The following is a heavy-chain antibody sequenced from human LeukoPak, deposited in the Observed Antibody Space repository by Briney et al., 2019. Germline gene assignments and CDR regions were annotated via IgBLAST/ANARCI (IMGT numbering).Heavy chain of an antibody. Sequence: GGSLRLSCAASGFTSSSSAMNWVRQAPGKGLEWVSVISGSGDRTYYADSVKGRFTVSRDNSKNTLYLQMNSLRAEDTAVYYCAKAVDYYGSGSYYNLDYWGQGTLVTVSS. CDR2: ISGSGDRT. CDR1: GFTSSSSA. CDR3: AKAVDYYGSGSYYNLDY. D-gene: IGHD3-10*01. J-gene: IGHJ4*02. V-gene: IGHV3-23*01.